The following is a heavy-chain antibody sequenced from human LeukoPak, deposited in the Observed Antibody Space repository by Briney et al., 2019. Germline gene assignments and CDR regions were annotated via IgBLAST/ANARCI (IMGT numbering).Heavy chain of an antibody. D-gene: IGHD5-12*01. CDR1: GGSISSGGYS. Sequence: PSQTLSLTCAVSGGSISSGGYSWSWIRQPPGKGLEWIGYINHSGSTNYNPSLKSRVTISVDTSKNQFSLKLSSVTAADTAVYYCASMIVATIEPYYYYGMDVWGQGTTVTVSS. CDR3: ASMIVATIEPYYYYGMDV. J-gene: IGHJ6*02. CDR2: INHSGST. V-gene: IGHV4-30-2*01.